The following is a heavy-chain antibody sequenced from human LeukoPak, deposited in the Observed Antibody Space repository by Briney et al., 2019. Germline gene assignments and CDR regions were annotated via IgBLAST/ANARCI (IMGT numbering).Heavy chain of an antibody. D-gene: IGHD3-10*01. CDR3: ARVGDWFDP. Sequence: NPSETLSLTCTVSGGSISSYYWSWIRQPPGKGLEWIGYIYYSGSTNYNPSLKSRVTISVDTSKNQFSLKLSSVTAADTAVYYCARVGDWFDPWGQGTLVTVSS. CDR2: IYYSGST. V-gene: IGHV4-59*01. CDR1: GGSISSYY. J-gene: IGHJ5*02.